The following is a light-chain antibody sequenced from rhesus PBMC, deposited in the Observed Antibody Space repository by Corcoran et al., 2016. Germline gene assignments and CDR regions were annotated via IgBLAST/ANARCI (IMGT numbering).Light chain of an antibody. CDR3: LQYNSDPYS. Sequence: DIQMTQSPSSLSASVGDRVTITCRASQGISNYLSWYQQKPGKAPKLLIYDASSLQSGVPSRLSGSGSGTVFTRTISSLQPKDFATYYCLQYNSDPYSFGQETKVEIK. CDR1: QGISNY. J-gene: IGKJ2*01. CDR2: DAS. V-gene: IGKV1-43*02.